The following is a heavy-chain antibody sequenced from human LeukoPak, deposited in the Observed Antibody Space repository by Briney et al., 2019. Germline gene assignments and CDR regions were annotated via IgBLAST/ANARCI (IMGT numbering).Heavy chain of an antibody. J-gene: IGHJ4*02. CDR3: AKLTFDVVVVAAVQYFDY. D-gene: IGHD2-15*01. CDR2: ISYDGSNK. CDR1: GFTFSSYA. V-gene: IGHV3-30-3*02. Sequence: GGSLRLSCAASGFTFSSYAMHWVRQAPGKGLEWVAVISYDGSNKYYADSVKGRFTISRDNSKNTLYLQMNSLRAEDTAVYYCAKLTFDVVVVAAVQYFDYWGQGTLVTVSS.